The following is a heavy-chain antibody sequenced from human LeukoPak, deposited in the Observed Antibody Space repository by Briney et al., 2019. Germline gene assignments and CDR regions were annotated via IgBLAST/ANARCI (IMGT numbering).Heavy chain of an antibody. CDR1: GFTFSSYW. V-gene: IGHV3-74*01. CDR3: ARDLMDYDVSTGLHHYYMDV. CDR2: ISGDGSNI. Sequence: GGSLRLSCVASGFTFSSYWMHWVRQDPRKGLVWVSRISGDGSNINYADSVRGRFTISRDNAKNTLYLQMNTLRVEDTAVYYCARDLMDYDVSTGLHHYYMDVWGQGTTVTVSS. J-gene: IGHJ6*02. D-gene: IGHD3-9*01.